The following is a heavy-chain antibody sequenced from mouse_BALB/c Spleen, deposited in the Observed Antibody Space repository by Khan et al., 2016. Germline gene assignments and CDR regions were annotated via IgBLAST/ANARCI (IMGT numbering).Heavy chain of an antibody. D-gene: IGHD1-1*01. V-gene: IGHV14-3*02. CDR3: ASFLLRFHS. CDR2: IDPANGNT. Sequence: VVQCGAELVKPGASVKLFCTASGFNIKDTYMHWVKQRPEQGLEWIGRIDPANGNTNYDPKFQGKATITADTSSNTAYLQLSSISSEATAVYYSASFLLRFHSWGQGTTLTVSS. CDR1: GFNIKDTY. J-gene: IGHJ2*01.